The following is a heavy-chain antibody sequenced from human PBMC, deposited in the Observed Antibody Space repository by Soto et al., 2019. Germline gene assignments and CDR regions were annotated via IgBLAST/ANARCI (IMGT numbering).Heavy chain of an antibody. V-gene: IGHV1-2*02. CDR1: GYTFTGHY. CDR3: ARGGGQTYYYYPLDV. D-gene: IGHD3-16*01. J-gene: IGHJ6*02. CDR2: INPNNGGT. Sequence: QVQLVQSGAEVRKPGASVKVSCKASGYTFTGHYIHWVRQAPGQGFEWMGYINPNNGGTRFEERFQGRVAMTRDTTFNTTYVELSRLTSDDPAVYYCARGGGQTYYYYPLDVWGQGTTVTVSS.